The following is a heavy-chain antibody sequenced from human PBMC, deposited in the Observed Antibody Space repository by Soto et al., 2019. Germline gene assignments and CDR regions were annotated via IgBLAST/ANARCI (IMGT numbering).Heavy chain of an antibody. J-gene: IGHJ4*02. CDR1: GITVSSNY. CDR3: ARAPIRDGYGRYFDC. D-gene: IGHD5-12*01. Sequence: GGSLRLSSAASGITVSSNYMSWVRRAPGKGLEWVSVIYSGGSTDYADSAKGRFTISRDNSKNTLYLQIRTLRAEDKAVSYCARAPIRDGYGRYFDCWGQGTLVTLSS. V-gene: IGHV3-53*01. CDR2: IYSGGST.